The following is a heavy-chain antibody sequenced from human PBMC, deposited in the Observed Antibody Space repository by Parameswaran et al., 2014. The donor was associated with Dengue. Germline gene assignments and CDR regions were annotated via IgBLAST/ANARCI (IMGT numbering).Heavy chain of an antibody. D-gene: IGHD3-22*01. Sequence: WVRQAPGQGLEWMGGIIPIFGTANYAQKFQGRVTITADESTSTAYMELSSLRSEDTAVYYCAREGGGDLDYYDSSGLGTTSPRGFDYWGQGTLVTVSS. CDR2: IIPIFGTA. J-gene: IGHJ4*02. CDR3: AREGGGDLDYYDSSGLGTTSPRGFDY. V-gene: IGHV1-69*01.